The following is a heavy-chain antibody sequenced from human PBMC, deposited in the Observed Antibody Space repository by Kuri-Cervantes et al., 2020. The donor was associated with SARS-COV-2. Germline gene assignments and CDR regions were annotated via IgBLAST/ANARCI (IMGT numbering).Heavy chain of an antibody. V-gene: IGHV1-2*02. CDR3: AREGGIAVAGTGFDY. CDR2: INPNSSGT. J-gene: IGHJ4*02. CDR1: GYTFTGYY. Sequence: ASVKVSCKASGYTFTGYYMHWVRQAPGQGLEWMGWINPNSSGTNYAQKFQGRVTMTRDTSISTAYMELSRLRSDDTAVYYCAREGGIAVAGTGFDYWGQGTLVTVSS. D-gene: IGHD6-19*01.